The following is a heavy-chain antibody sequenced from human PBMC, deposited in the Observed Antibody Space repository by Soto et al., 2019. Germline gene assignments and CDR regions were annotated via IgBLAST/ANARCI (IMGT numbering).Heavy chain of an antibody. V-gene: IGHV1-3*01. D-gene: IGHD1-26*01. Sequence: ASVKVSCKASGYTFTSYAMHWVRQAPGQRLEWMGWINAGNGNTKYSQKFQGRVTITRDTSASTAYMELSSLRSEDTAVYYCARSTPIVGADLYFDYWGQGTLVTVSS. CDR3: ARSTPIVGADLYFDY. CDR1: GYTFTSYA. CDR2: INAGNGNT. J-gene: IGHJ4*02.